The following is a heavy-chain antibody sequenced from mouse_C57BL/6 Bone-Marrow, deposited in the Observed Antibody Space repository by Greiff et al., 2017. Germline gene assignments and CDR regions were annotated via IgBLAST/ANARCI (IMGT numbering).Heavy chain of an antibody. CDR3: AILLGAMDY. V-gene: IGHV1-82*01. Sequence: VQLQQSGPELVKPGASVKISCKASGYAFSSSWMNWVKQRPGKGLEWIGRIYPGDGDTNYNGKFKGKATLTAVKSSSTAYMHLSSLTSEDSAVYFCAILLGAMDYWGQGTSVTVSS. D-gene: IGHD3-1*01. J-gene: IGHJ4*01. CDR2: IYPGDGDT. CDR1: GYAFSSSW.